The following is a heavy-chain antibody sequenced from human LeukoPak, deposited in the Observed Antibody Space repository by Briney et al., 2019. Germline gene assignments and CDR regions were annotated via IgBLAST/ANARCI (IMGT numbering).Heavy chain of an antibody. CDR1: GFTFSNYG. V-gene: IGHV3-23*01. Sequence: GGSLRLSCAASGFTFSNYGMNWVRQAPEKGLEWVSSISDDGRNTYYADSVKGRFTISRDNSKNTLYLQMNSLRAEDSAVYYCAKRVPYSSSSVYFDYWGQGILVTVSS. CDR2: ISDDGRNT. CDR3: AKRVPYSSSSVYFDY. D-gene: IGHD6-6*01. J-gene: IGHJ4*02.